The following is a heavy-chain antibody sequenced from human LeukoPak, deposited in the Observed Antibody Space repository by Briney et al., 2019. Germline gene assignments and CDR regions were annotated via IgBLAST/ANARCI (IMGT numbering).Heavy chain of an antibody. V-gene: IGHV1-24*01. J-gene: IGHJ4*02. CDR2: FDPEDGET. D-gene: IGHD3-22*01. CDR1: GYTLTELS. CDR3: ATYYYDSSGYSPVIHY. Sequence: ASVKVSCKVSGYTLTELSMNCVRQAPGKGLEWMGGFDPEDGETIYAQKFQGRVTMTEDTSTDTAYMELSSLRSEDTAVYYCATYYYDSSGYSPVIHYWGQGTLVTVSS.